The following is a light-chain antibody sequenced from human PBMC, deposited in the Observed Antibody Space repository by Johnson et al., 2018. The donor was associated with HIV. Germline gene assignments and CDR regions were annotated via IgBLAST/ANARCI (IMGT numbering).Light chain of an antibody. V-gene: IGLV1-51*02. CDR2: ENN. CDR3: GTWDNSLSAPHV. CDR1: RSNIGNNY. Sequence: QSVLTQPPSVSAAPGQKVTISCSGSRSNIGNNYVSWYQQLPGTAPKLLIYENNKRPSGIPDRFSGSKSGTSATLGITGLQTGDEADYYCGTWDNSLSAPHVFGTGTKVTV. J-gene: IGLJ1*01.